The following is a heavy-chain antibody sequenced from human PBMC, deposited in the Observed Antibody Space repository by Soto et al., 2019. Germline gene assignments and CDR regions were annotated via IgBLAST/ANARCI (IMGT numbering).Heavy chain of an antibody. CDR1: GFTLSSYA. CDR3: AKPEIQLGLLDPGSAFDS. J-gene: IGHJ3*02. D-gene: IGHD5-18*01. V-gene: IGHV3-23*01. CDR2: ISGSGGST. Sequence: GGSLRLSCAASGFTLSSYAMSWVRQAPGKGLEWVSAISGSGGSTYYADSVKGRFTISRDNSKNTLYLQMNSLRAEDTAVYYCAKPEIQLGLLDPGSAFDSWGQGTMVTVSS.